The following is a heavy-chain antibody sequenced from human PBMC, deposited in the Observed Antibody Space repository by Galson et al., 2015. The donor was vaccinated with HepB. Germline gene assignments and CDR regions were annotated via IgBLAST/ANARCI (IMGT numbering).Heavy chain of an antibody. CDR1: GVTFSSYA. CDR2: ISSSSSYI. Sequence: SLRLSCAASGVTFSSYAMHWVRQAPGKGLEWASSISSSSSYIYYADSVKGRFTISRDNAKNSLYLQMNSLRAEDTAVYYCARAQRLSHGMDVWGQGTTVTVSS. D-gene: IGHD5-12*01. V-gene: IGHV3-21*01. CDR3: ARAQRLSHGMDV. J-gene: IGHJ6*02.